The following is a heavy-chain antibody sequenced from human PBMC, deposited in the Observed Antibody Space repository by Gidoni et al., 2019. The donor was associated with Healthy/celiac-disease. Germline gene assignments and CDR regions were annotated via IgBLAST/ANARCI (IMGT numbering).Heavy chain of an antibody. Sequence: QLQLPESGPGLVKPSETLSLTCPVSGGPISSSSYYWGWIRQPPGKGLEWIGSIYYSGSTYYNPSLKSRVTISVDTSKNQFSLKLSSVTAEDTAVYYCARPPTYYYDSSGYLDAFDIWGQGTMVTVSS. J-gene: IGHJ3*02. D-gene: IGHD3-22*01. CDR1: GGPISSSSYY. CDR2: IYYSGST. V-gene: IGHV4-39*01. CDR3: ARPPTYYYDSSGYLDAFDI.